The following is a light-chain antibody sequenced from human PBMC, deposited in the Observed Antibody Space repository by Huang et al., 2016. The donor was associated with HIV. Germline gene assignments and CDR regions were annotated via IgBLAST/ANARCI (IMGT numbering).Light chain of an antibody. CDR1: QRLLNRTGHNY. J-gene: IGKJ2*01. CDR2: LAS. CDR3: MRALQTPYT. Sequence: DIVMTQSPLSLSVAPGEPASISCTSSQRLLNRTGHNYVDWYLQKPGQFKQLLIYLASNRAAGVPDRFRGSVSWNNFTLKIGGVEAEDVVVYYCMRALQTPYTFGQGTKVEIK. V-gene: IGKV2-28*01.